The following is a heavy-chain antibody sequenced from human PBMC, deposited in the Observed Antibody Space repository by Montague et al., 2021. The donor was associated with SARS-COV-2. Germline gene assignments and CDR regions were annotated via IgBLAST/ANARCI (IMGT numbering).Heavy chain of an antibody. J-gene: IGHJ2*01. CDR3: ARDGYNAHQNYWYFDL. V-gene: IGHV4-59*12. D-gene: IGHD5-24*01. CDR2: IYYSGST. Sequence: SETLSLTCTVSGGSISTYYWSWIRQPPGKGLEWIGYIYYSGSTNYSPSLKSRVTISVDTSKNQFSLKLSSVTAADTAVCYCARDGYNAHQNYWYFDLWGRGTLVIVSS. CDR1: GGSISTYY.